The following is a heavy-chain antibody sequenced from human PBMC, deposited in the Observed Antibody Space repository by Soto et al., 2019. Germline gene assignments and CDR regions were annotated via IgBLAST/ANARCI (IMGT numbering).Heavy chain of an antibody. V-gene: IGHV1-2*02. CDR1: GYTFTSYG. J-gene: IGHJ6*02. CDR3: ASRPAIFGVTMDV. Sequence: ASVKVSCKASGYTFTSYGISWVRQAPGQGLEWMGWINPNSGGTNYAQKFQGRVTMTRDTSISTAYMELSRLRSDDTAVYYCASRPAIFGVTMDVWGQGTTVTVSS. D-gene: IGHD3-3*01. CDR2: INPNSGGT.